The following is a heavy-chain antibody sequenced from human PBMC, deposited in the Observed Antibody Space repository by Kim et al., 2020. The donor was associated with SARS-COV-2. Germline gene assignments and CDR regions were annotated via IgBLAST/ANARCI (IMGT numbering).Heavy chain of an antibody. D-gene: IGHD1-26*01. CDR1: GYTFTSYY. Sequence: ASVKVSCKASGYTFTSYYMHWVRQAPGQGLEWMGIINPSGGSTSYAQKFQGRATMTRDTSTSTVYMGLSSLRSEDTAVYYCARGDGSPTFESAYYFDYWGQGTLVTVSS. CDR2: INPSGGST. J-gene: IGHJ4*02. V-gene: IGHV1-46*01. CDR3: ARGDGSPTFESAYYFDY.